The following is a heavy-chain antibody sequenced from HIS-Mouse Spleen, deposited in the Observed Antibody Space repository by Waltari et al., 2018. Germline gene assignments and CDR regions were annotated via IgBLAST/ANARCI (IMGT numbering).Heavy chain of an antibody. CDR3: AREIPYSSSWYDWYFDL. CDR2: IYYCGGT. D-gene: IGHD6-13*01. Sequence: QLQLQESGPGLVKPSETLSLTCTVSGGSISSSSYYWGWIRQPPGKGLEWIWSIYYCGGTYYNRSLKSRVTISVDTSKNQFSLKLSSVTAADTAVYYCAREIPYSSSWYDWYFDLWGRGTLVTVSS. CDR1: GGSISSSSYY. J-gene: IGHJ2*01. V-gene: IGHV4-39*07.